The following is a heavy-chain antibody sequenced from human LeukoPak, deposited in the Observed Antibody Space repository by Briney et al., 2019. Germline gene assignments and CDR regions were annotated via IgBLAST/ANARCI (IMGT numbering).Heavy chain of an antibody. D-gene: IGHD1-7*01. CDR3: ARDEGWNYVNYFDF. V-gene: IGHV1-2*02. CDR2: INTKRGGT. Sequence: ASVKVSCKSSGYTFTGYYMHWVRQAPGQGLEWMGWINTKRGGTHYAQKFRGRVTMTRDTSISTAYMELSRLRYDDTAVYYCARDEGWNYVNYFDFWGQGTLVTVSS. J-gene: IGHJ4*02. CDR1: GYTFTGYY.